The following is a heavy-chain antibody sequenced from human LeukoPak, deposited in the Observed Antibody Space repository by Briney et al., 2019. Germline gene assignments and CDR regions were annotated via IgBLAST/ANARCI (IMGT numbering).Heavy chain of an antibody. V-gene: IGHV3-7*01. D-gene: IGHD4-17*01. CDR1: GFTFSSYW. CDR2: IKQDGSEK. CDR3: ARDPTDYGDPKYYFDY. Sequence: GGSLRLSCAASGFTFSSYWMSWVRQAPGKGLEWVANIKQDGSEKYYVDSVKGRFTISRDNAKNSLYLQMNSLRAEDTAVYYCARDPTDYGDPKYYFDYWGQGTLVTVSS. J-gene: IGHJ4*02.